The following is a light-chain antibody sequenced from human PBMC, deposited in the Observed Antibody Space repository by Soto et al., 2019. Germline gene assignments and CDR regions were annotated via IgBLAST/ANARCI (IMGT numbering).Light chain of an antibody. CDR1: QGIGNY. CDR3: LQPSSFPPS. V-gene: IGKV1-17*01. Sequence: DIQMTQSPSSLSASVGDRVTIICRASQGIGNYVGWYQQKPGTAPKRLIYAASIFESGVPPRFSGGGSGTEFSLTISTLQPEDYAVYYCLQPSSFPPSFGGGTTVEIK. CDR2: AAS. J-gene: IGKJ4*01.